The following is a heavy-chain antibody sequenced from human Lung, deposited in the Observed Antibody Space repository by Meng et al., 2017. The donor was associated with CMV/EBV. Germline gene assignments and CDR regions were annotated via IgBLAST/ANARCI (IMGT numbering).Heavy chain of an antibody. CDR3: AKDVKMGWGGWFAYFDY. D-gene: IGHD2-15*01. J-gene: IGHJ4*02. Sequence: GGSXRLXCAASGFTFDDHAMHWVRQAPGKGLEWVSGISWNSGSIVYADSVKGRFTISRDNAKNSLYLQMNSLRPEDTALYYCAKDVKMGWGGWFAYFDYWXQGTLVTVSS. CDR2: ISWNSGSI. V-gene: IGHV3-9*01. CDR1: GFTFDDHA.